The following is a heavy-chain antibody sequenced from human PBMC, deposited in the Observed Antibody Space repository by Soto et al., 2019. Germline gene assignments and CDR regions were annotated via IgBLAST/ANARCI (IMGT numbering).Heavy chain of an antibody. Sequence: PGGSLRLSCAASGFTFSSYAMHWVRQAPGKGLEWVAVISYDGSNKYYADSVKGRFTISRDNSKNTLYLQMNSLRAEDTAVYYYARETYYDFWSGPYYGMDVWGKGTTVTVSS. D-gene: IGHD3-3*01. CDR1: GFTFSSYA. CDR3: ARETYYDFWSGPYYGMDV. CDR2: ISYDGSNK. J-gene: IGHJ6*04. V-gene: IGHV3-30-3*01.